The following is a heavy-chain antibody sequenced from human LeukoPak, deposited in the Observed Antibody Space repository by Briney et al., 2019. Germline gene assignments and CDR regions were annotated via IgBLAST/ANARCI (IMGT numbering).Heavy chain of an antibody. V-gene: IGHV3-23*01. D-gene: IGHD2-2*01. Sequence: GGSLRLSCAASGFTFSSYAMSWVRQAPGKGLEWVSAISGSGGSTYYADSVKGRFTISRDNSKNTLYLQMNSLRAEDTAVYYCARDHCSSTSCFPSGTNYFDSWGQGTPVTVSS. CDR1: GFTFSSYA. J-gene: IGHJ4*02. CDR3: ARDHCSSTSCFPSGTNYFDS. CDR2: ISGSGGST.